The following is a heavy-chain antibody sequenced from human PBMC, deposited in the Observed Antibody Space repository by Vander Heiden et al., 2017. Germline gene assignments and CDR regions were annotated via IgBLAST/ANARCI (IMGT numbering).Heavy chain of an antibody. CDR1: GGPFPISSYY. J-gene: IGHJ4*01. D-gene: IGHD3-22*01. Sequence: QLQLPESAPGLVKHSETLSLTCTVSGGPFPISSYYWGWIRQPPGKGLEGSGRSYYSGSTYYNPSRKRRVTISVDTSKNQFSLKLSSVFAADTDVYDCARHDYDIRGYDYAGLFYYWCDVTLVAVSS. CDR2: SYYSGST. CDR3: ARHDYDIRGYDYAGLFYY. V-gene: IGHV4-39*01.